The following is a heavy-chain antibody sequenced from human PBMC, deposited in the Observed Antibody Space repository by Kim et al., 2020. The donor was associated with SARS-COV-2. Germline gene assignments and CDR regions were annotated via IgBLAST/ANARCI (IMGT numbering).Heavy chain of an antibody. J-gene: IGHJ4*02. V-gene: IGHV3-23*01. D-gene: IGHD3-9*01. CDR1: GFTFSSYA. CDR3: AKDLQGRLLLRYFDWLAPYDY. CDR2: ISGSGGST. Sequence: GGSLRLSCAASGFTFSSYAMSWVRQAPGKGLEWVSAISGSGGSTYYADSVKGRFTISRDNSKNTLYLQMNSLRAEDTAVYYCAKDLQGRLLLRYFDWLAPYDYWGQGTLVTVSS.